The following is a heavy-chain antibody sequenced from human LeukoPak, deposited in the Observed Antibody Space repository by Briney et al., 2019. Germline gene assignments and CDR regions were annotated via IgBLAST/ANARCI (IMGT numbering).Heavy chain of an antibody. CDR2: ISAYNGNT. D-gene: IGHD4-17*01. J-gene: IGHJ4*02. CDR3: ARAFHGDNGIFFDY. Sequence: ASVKVSCKASGYTFTSYGISWVRQAPRQGLEWMGWISAYNGNTNYARKLQGRVTMTTDTSTSTAYMELRSLRSDDTAVYYCARAFHGDNGIFFDYWGQGTLVTVSS. CDR1: GYTFTSYG. V-gene: IGHV1-18*01.